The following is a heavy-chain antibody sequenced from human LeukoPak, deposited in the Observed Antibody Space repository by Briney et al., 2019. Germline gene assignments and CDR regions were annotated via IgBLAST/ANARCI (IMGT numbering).Heavy chain of an antibody. CDR1: GGTFSSYA. Sequence: SVKVSCKASGGTFSSYAISWVRQAPGQGLAWMGGIIPIFGTPHYPQKFQDRVTITADKSTSTAYMEMSSLRSEGTAVYYCARGVLRYRRNLYYFGYWGQGTLVTVSS. V-gene: IGHV1-69*06. CDR2: IIPIFGTP. D-gene: IGHD3-9*01. J-gene: IGHJ4*02. CDR3: ARGVLRYRRNLYYFGY.